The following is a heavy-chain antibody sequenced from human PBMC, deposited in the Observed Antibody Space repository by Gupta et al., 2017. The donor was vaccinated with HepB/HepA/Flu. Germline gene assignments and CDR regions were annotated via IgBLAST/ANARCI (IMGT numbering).Heavy chain of an antibody. J-gene: IGHJ6*02. V-gene: IGHV3-23*01. CDR2: ISGSGGST. Sequence: EWVSAISGSGGSTYYADSVQGRFTIPRDNSKNTLYLHMNSLRAEDTAVYSCAKDPPGGSSGWYVKYYYYGMDVWGRGTTVT. CDR3: AKDPPGGSSGWYVKYYYYGMDV. D-gene: IGHD6-19*01.